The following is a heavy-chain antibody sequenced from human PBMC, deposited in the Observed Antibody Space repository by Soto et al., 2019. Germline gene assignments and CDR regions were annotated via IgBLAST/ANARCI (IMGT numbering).Heavy chain of an antibody. CDR3: AHSGPGDSRGYQANNAFDI. CDR1: GFSLSTSGVG. J-gene: IGHJ3*02. Sequence: QITLKESGPTLVKPTQTLTLTCTFSGFSLSTSGVGVGWIRQPPGKALEWLALIYWDDDKRYSPSLKSRLTTTKDPPKNRGVLKLTKMDPVDTATYYCAHSGPGDSRGYQANNAFDIGGKGKLVTASS. V-gene: IGHV2-5*02. CDR2: IYWDDDK. D-gene: IGHD3-22*01.